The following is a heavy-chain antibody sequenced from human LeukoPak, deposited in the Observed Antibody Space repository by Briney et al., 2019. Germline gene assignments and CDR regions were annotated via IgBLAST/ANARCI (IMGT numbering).Heavy chain of an antibody. V-gene: IGHV4-59*01. J-gene: IGHJ5*02. D-gene: IGHD3-9*01. CDR2: IYYSGST. CDR3: AGGSVDILTGYKEGWLDP. Sequence: SETLSLTCTVSGGSISSYYWSWIRQPPGKGLEWIGYIYYSGSTNYNPSLKSRVTISVDTSKNQFSLKLSSVTAADTAVYYCAGGSVDILTGYKEGWLDPWGQGTLVTVSS. CDR1: GGSISSYY.